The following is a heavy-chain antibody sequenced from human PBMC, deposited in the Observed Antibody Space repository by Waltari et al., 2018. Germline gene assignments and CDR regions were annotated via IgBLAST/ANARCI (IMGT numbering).Heavy chain of an antibody. J-gene: IGHJ6*02. V-gene: IGHV1-69-2*01. D-gene: IGHD3-16*01. Sequence: EVKLVQSGAEVKKTGATVTMSCKVSGYNFTDYNMHGVQQAPGKGLEWMGLIYPEDGKTIYAEKFQGRVTITADTSTDTAYMELSSLRSEDTAVYYCATVGATWRLDVWGQGTTVTVSS. CDR1: GYNFTDYN. CDR2: IYPEDGKT. CDR3: ATVGATWRLDV.